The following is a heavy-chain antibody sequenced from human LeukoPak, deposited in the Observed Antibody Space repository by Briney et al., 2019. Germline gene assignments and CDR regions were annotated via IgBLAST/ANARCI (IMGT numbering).Heavy chain of an antibody. CDR1: GFTFGSYA. Sequence: GGSLRLSCAASGFTFGSYAMSWVRQAPGKGLYWVSAITGSGRNTYYADSVKGRFTISRDNSKNTLYLQMNSLGAEDTAVYYCAKRPQLWELLEGGYFDYWGQGTLVTVSS. CDR2: ITGSGRNT. CDR3: AKRPQLWELLEGGYFDY. V-gene: IGHV3-23*01. D-gene: IGHD1-26*01. J-gene: IGHJ4*02.